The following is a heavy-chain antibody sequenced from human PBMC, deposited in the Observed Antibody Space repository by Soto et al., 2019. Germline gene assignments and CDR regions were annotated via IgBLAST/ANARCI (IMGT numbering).Heavy chain of an antibody. CDR1: GFTFSNAW. J-gene: IGHJ4*02. D-gene: IGHD3-3*01. CDR3: TTVSAYYDFWSGYYTTFDY. Sequence: VQLVESGGGLVKPGGSLRLSCAASGFTFSNAWMSWVRQAPGKGLEWVGRIKSKTDGGTTDYAAPVKGRFTISRDDSKNTLYLQMNSLKTEDTAVYYCTTVSAYYDFWSGYYTTFDYWGQGTLVTVSS. CDR2: IKSKTDGGTT. V-gene: IGHV3-15*01.